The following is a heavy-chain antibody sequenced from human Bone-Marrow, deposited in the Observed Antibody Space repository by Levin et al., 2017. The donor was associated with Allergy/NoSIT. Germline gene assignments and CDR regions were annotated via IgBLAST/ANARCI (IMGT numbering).Heavy chain of an antibody. CDR2: ISWNSGSI. D-gene: IGHD6-13*01. V-gene: IGHV3-9*01. J-gene: IGHJ4*02. Sequence: PGGSLRLSCAASGFTFDDYAMHWVRQAPGKGLEWVSGISWNSGSIGYADSVKGRFTISRDNAKNSLYLQMNSLRAEDTALYYCAKVGYSSSWYFYFDYWGQGTLVTVSS. CDR3: AKVGYSSSWYFYFDY. CDR1: GFTFDDYA.